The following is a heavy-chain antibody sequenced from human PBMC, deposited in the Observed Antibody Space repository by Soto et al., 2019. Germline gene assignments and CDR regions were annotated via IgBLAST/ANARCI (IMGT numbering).Heavy chain of an antibody. J-gene: IGHJ4*02. CDR3: ARDVIAAAGTTSY. D-gene: IGHD6-13*01. CDR2: INAGNGNT. Sequence: QVQLVQSGAEVKKPGASVKVSCKASGYTFTSYAMHWVRQAPGQRLEWMGWINAGNGNTKYSQKFQGRVTITRDTSASTAYMELSSLRSEDTAVYYCARDVIAAAGTTSYWGQGTLVTVSS. CDR1: GYTFTSYA. V-gene: IGHV1-3*01.